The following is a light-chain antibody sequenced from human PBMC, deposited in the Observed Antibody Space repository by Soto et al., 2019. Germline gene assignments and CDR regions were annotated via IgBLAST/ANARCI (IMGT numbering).Light chain of an antibody. CDR1: QTVSNSY. CDR3: QQYGSSPWT. J-gene: IGKJ1*01. CDR2: GTS. Sequence: ETVLTHSPGSLSLSLGDIATLSCRASQTVSNSYLAWYQQKPGQAPRLLIYGTSSRATGIPDRFSGSGSGTDFTLTINRLEPEDFVMYYCQQYGSSPWTFGQGTKVDIK. V-gene: IGKV3-20*01.